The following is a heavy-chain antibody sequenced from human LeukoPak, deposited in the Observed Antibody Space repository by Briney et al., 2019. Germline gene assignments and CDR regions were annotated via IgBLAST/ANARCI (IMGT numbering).Heavy chain of an antibody. V-gene: IGHV4-34*01. J-gene: IGHJ4*02. D-gene: IGHD6-13*01. CDR2: INHSGST. Sequence: PSETLSLTCAVYGGSFSGYCWSWIRQPPGKGLEWIGEINHSGSTNYNPSLKSRVTTSVDTSKNQFSLKLNSVTAADTAVYYCARGGFRAAAGTALWYWGQGTLVTVSS. CDR1: GGSFSGYC. CDR3: ARGGFRAAAGTALWY.